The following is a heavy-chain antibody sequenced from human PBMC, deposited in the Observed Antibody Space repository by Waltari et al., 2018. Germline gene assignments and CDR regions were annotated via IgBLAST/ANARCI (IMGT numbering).Heavy chain of an antibody. J-gene: IGHJ4*02. CDR2: IIPIFGTA. Sequence: QVQLVQSGAEVKKPGSSVKVSCKASGGTFSSYAIRRVRQAPGQGLEWMGRIIPIFGTANYAQKFQGRVTITADKSTSTAYMELSSLRSEDTAVYYCAGPGGGSYSRGGYYFDYWGQGTLVTVSS. V-gene: IGHV1-69*08. CDR3: AGPGGGSYSRGGYYFDY. CDR1: GGTFSSYA. D-gene: IGHD1-26*01.